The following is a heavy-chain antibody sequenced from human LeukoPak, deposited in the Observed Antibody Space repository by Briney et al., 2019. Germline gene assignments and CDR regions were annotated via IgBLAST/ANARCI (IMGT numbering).Heavy chain of an antibody. CDR2: IIPILGIA. Sequence: GASVKVSCKASGGTFSSYAISWVRQAPGQGLEWMGRIIPILGIANCAQKFQGRVTITADKSTSTAYMELSSLRSEDTAVYYCANQIRSDPFDYWGQGTLVTVSS. J-gene: IGHJ4*02. V-gene: IGHV1-69*04. CDR1: GGTFSSYA. CDR3: ANQIRSDPFDY. D-gene: IGHD3-3*01.